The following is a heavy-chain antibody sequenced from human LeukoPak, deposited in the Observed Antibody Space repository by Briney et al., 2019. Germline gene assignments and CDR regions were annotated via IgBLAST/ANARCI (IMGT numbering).Heavy chain of an antibody. Sequence: GESLKISCKGSGYSFASYWIGWVRQMPGKGLEWMGIMYPGDSDTRHSPSFQGQVTISTDKSINTAYLQWNSLKASDTAMYYCARQFDSSGWGPFDYWGQGTLVTVSS. D-gene: IGHD6-19*01. CDR1: GYSFASYW. J-gene: IGHJ4*02. CDR2: MYPGDSDT. CDR3: ARQFDSSGWGPFDY. V-gene: IGHV5-51*01.